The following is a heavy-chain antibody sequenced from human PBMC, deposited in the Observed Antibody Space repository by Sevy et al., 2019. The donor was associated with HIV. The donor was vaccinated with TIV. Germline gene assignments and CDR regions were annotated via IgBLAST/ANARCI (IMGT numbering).Heavy chain of an antibody. J-gene: IGHJ6*02. CDR1: GFKFNDFA. CDR2: ISWNSGNI. V-gene: IGHV3-9*01. Sequence: GGSLRLSCAASGFKFNDFAMHWVRQAPGKGLEWVSGISWNSGNIDYEDSVKGRFTISRDNAKNSLYLQMNSLRTEDRGLYYCAKDIGCGWGQGCYYSGMDVWGQGTTVTVSS. D-gene: IGHD2-21*01. CDR3: AKDIGCGWGQGCYYSGMDV.